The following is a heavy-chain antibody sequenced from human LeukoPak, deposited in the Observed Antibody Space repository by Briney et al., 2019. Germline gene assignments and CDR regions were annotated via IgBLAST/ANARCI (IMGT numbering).Heavy chain of an antibody. CDR3: ARLPPTHWFDP. CDR1: GGSISSGGYS. D-gene: IGHD1-1*01. CDR2: IYHSGST. V-gene: IGHV4-30-2*01. J-gene: IGHJ5*02. Sequence: SQTLSLTCAVSGGSISSGGYSWSWIRQPPGKGLEWIGYIYHSGSTYYNPSLKSRVTISVDRSKNQFSLKLSSVTAADTAVYYCARLPPTHWFDPWGQGTLVTVSS.